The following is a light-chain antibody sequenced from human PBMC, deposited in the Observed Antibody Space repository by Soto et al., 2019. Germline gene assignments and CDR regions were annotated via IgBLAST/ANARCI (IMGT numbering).Light chain of an antibody. J-gene: IGKJ5*01. Sequence: DIHMTHSPSTLSASVGDRVTTTCRASQNINNYLTWYQKKPGKAPKVLIYDASTLETGGPSRSSGSGSGTDFTFTISSRQPEDVATHYCQHYDNLPPKITFGQGTRLENK. CDR1: QNINNY. CDR2: DAS. CDR3: QHYDNLPPKIT. V-gene: IGKV1-33*01.